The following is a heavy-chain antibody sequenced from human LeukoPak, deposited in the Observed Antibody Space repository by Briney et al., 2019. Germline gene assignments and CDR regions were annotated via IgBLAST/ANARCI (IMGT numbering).Heavy chain of an antibody. CDR3: ASGSDSIGYSGGGILDY. CDR1: GGSLITYY. V-gene: IGHV4-4*07. J-gene: IGHJ4*02. D-gene: IGHD6-19*01. CDR2: VYTNGGT. Sequence: SETLSLTCTVSGGSLITYYWNWIRQPAGKGLEWIGRVYTNGGTNYNPSLKSRLTVSVDTSKNQFSLSLSSVTAADTAVYYCASGSDSIGYSGGGILDYWGQGILVTVSS.